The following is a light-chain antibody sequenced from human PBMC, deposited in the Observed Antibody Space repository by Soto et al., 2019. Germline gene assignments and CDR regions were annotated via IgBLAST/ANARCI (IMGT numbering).Light chain of an antibody. Sequence: EIVMTQSPATLSVSPGERATLSCRASQSVRGNLAWYQQRPGQSPRLLIYGASSRASGIPDRFSGSGSGTDFTLTISRLEPEDFAVYYCQHHGGSPITFGQGTRLEIK. CDR3: QHHGGSPIT. CDR2: GAS. J-gene: IGKJ5*01. CDR1: QSVRGN. V-gene: IGKV3-20*01.